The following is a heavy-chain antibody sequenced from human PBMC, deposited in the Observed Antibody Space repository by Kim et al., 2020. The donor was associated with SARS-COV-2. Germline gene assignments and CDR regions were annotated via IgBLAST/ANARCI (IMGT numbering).Heavy chain of an antibody. V-gene: IGHV3-30*18. CDR3: AKDLGCSSTSCYTSLYYYYGMDV. CDR2: ISYDGSNK. CDR1: GFTFSSYG. D-gene: IGHD2-2*02. Sequence: GGSLRLSCAASGFTFSSYGMHWVRQAPGKGLEWVAVISYDGSNKYYADSVKGRFTISRDNSKNTLYLQMNSLRAEDTAVYYCAKDLGCSSTSCYTSLYYYYGMDVWGQGTTVTVSS. J-gene: IGHJ6*02.